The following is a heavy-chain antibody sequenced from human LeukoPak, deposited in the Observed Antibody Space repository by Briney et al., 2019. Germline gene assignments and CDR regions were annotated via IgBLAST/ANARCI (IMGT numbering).Heavy chain of an antibody. CDR2: IYYRGNT. CDR1: GGSINNYY. V-gene: IGHV4-59*01. D-gene: IGHD4-17*01. CDR3: ARGGDYGDLRYFDY. J-gene: IGHJ4*02. Sequence: SETLSLTCTVSGGSINNYYWSWIRQPPGKGLEWIGYIYYRGNTNYNPSLKSRVTFSVDASKNQFSLKLNSVTAADTAVYYCARGGDYGDLRYFDYWGQGTLVTVSS.